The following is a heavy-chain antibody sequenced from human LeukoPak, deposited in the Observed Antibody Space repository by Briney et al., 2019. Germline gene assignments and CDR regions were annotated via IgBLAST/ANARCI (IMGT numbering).Heavy chain of an antibody. CDR2: IYYSGST. Sequence: SGTLSLTCVVSGGPISSGGYYWSWVRQHPGKGLEWIGYIYYSGSTYYNPSLKSRVTISVDTSKNQFSLKLSSVTAADTAVYYCARENMNWFDPWGQGTLVTVSS. D-gene: IGHD1/OR15-1a*01. CDR3: ARENMNWFDP. CDR1: GGPISSGGYY. J-gene: IGHJ5*02. V-gene: IGHV4-31*11.